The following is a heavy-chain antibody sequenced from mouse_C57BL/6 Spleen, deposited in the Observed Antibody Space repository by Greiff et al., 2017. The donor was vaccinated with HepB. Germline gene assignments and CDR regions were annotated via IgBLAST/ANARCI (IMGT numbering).Heavy chain of an antibody. D-gene: IGHD1-1*01. V-gene: IGHV1-80*01. CDR3: ARGFITTVVAFDY. Sequence: QVQLQQSGAELVKPGASVKISCKASGYAFSSYWMNWVKQRPGKGLEWIGQIYPGDGDTNYNGKFKGKATLTADKSSSTAYMQLSSLTSEDSAVYFCARGFITTVVAFDYWGQGTTLTVSS. J-gene: IGHJ2*01. CDR1: GYAFSSYW. CDR2: IYPGDGDT.